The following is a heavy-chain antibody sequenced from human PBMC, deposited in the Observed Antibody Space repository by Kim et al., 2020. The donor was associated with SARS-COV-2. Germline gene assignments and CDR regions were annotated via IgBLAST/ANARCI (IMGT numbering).Heavy chain of an antibody. Sequence: KGLEWNGSIYYSRTTYYNPPLKSRVTISVDTSKNQFSLKLSSVAAAYTAVYCCAGQARKFPVTVNWFDPWGQGTLVTVSS. CDR3: AGQARKFPVTVNWFDP. CDR2: IYYSRTT. D-gene: IGHD4-4*01. V-gene: IGHV4-39*01. J-gene: IGHJ5*02.